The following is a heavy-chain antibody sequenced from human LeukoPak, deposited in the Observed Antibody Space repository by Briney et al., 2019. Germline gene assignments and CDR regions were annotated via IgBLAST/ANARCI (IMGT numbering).Heavy chain of an antibody. CDR1: GFTFSSFW. CDR2: IDQDGSVR. Sequence: PGGSLRLSCVASGFTFSSFWMSWVRQAPGKGLEFVANIDQDGSVRNYVDSVKGRFIISRDNAKNSLYLQVDSLRAEDTAVYFCARDPGSSSFDYWGLGTPVTVSS. V-gene: IGHV3-7*01. CDR3: ARDPGSSSFDY. J-gene: IGHJ4*02. D-gene: IGHD6-13*01.